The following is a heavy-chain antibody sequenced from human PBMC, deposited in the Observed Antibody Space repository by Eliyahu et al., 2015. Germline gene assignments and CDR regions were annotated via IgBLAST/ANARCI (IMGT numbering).Heavy chain of an antibody. D-gene: IGHD3-10*01. J-gene: IGHJ6*03. CDR1: GXXFSGLA. CDR3: TLVISNYYYYMDV. V-gene: IGHV3-73*01. Sequence: EVQLVESGGGLVQPGGSLKLSCAASGXXFSGLACPWGRQASGKGLGWVGRIRSKANSYATAYAASVKGRFTISRDDSKNTAYLQMNSLKTEDTAVYYCTLVISNYYYYMDVWGKGTTVTVSS. CDR2: IRSKANSYAT.